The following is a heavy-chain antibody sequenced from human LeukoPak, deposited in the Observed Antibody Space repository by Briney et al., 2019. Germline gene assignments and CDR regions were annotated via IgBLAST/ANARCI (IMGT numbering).Heavy chain of an antibody. Sequence: GGSLRLSCAASGLTFSNYGMSWVRQAPGKGLEWVSAISISGGSTYYADSMKGRFTLSKDNFKNTLYLQMNSLRAEDTAVYYCATGGGTYAFEIWGQGTMVTVSS. CDR3: ATGGGTYAFEI. D-gene: IGHD2-15*01. J-gene: IGHJ3*02. CDR2: ISISGGST. CDR1: GLTFSNYG. V-gene: IGHV3-23*01.